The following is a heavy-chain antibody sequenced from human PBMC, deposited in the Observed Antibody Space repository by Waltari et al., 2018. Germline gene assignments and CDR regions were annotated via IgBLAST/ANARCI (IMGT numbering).Heavy chain of an antibody. V-gene: IGHV4-39*07. CDR1: GGSISSRSYY. J-gene: IGHJ4*02. Sequence: QLQLQESGPGLVKPSETLSLTCTVSGGSISSRSYYWCWIRQPPGKGLEWIGSIYYSGSTYYNPSLKSRVTISVDTSKNQFSLKLSSVTAADTAVYYCARDSTVLGYFDYWGQGTLVTVSS. CDR3: ARDSTVLGYFDY. CDR2: IYYSGST. D-gene: IGHD2-2*01.